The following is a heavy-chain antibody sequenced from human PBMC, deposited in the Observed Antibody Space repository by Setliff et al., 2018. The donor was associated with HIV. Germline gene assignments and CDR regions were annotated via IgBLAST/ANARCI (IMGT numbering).Heavy chain of an antibody. D-gene: IGHD6-19*01. Sequence: PGGSLRLSCVVSGFTFSSYEMIWVRQAPGKGLEWVSYISNIGTTIYYADSVKGRFTISRDNTKNSLYLQMNSLRAEDMALYYCVRDKWLVPDTFDIWGQGTMVTVSS. J-gene: IGHJ3*02. CDR2: ISNIGTTI. CDR3: VRDKWLVPDTFDI. V-gene: IGHV3-48*03. CDR1: GFTFSSYE.